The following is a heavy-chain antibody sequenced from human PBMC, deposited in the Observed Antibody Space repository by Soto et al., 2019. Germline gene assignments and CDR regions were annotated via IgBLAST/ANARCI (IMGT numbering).Heavy chain of an antibody. CDR3: AREKGAAGTFDY. Sequence: VKVSCKASGYTFTSFAIYWVRQAPGQRLEWMGWINAGGGGTKDSQKVQGRVTITRDTSASTAYMELSSLRSEDTAVYYCAREKGAAGTFDYWGQRTLVTVSS. CDR1: GYTFTSFA. D-gene: IGHD6-13*01. V-gene: IGHV1-3*01. CDR2: INAGGGGT. J-gene: IGHJ4*02.